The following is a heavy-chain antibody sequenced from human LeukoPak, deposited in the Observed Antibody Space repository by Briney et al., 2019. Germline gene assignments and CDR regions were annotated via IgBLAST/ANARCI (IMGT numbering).Heavy chain of an antibody. CDR2: INWSGGST. J-gene: IGHJ6*02. CDR3: ARVRVEAAAGTGELGYYYYGMDV. V-gene: IGHV3-20*04. D-gene: IGHD6-13*01. Sequence: GGSLRLSCTASGFAFDEHGMSWVRQVPGKGLEWVSGINWSGGSTGYADPLRGRFTISRDNAKNSLYLQMDSLRAEDTALYYCARVRVEAAAGTGELGYYYYGMDVWGQGTTVTVSS. CDR1: GFAFDEHG.